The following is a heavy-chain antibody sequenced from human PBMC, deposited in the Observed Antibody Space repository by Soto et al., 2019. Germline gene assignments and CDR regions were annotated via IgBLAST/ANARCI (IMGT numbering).Heavy chain of an antibody. D-gene: IGHD6-19*01. CDR2: IDWDDDK. V-gene: IGHV2-70*04. J-gene: IGHJ4*02. Sequence: GSGPTLVNPTQTLTLTCTWSGFSLSTNGMRVTWIRQPPGKALEFLARIDWDDDKFFSTSPKTRLTISKDTSKNQVVLTMTNMDPVDTATYYCARIRPALYNSGWYGEFDYWGQGILVTVSS. CDR3: ARIRPALYNSGWYGEFDY. CDR1: GFSLSTNGMR.